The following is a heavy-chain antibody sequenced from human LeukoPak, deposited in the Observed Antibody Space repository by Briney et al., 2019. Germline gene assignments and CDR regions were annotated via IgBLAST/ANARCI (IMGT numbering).Heavy chain of an antibody. J-gene: IGHJ4*02. CDR3: ARNMYSSSSDYFDY. CDR1: GGSISSSSYY. CDR2: INYSGST. Sequence: SETLSLTCTVSGGSISSSSYYWGWIRQPPGKGLEWIGSINYSGSTYYNPSLKSRVTVSVDTSKNQFSLKLSSVTAADTAVYYCARNMYSSSSDYFDYWGQGTLVTVSS. D-gene: IGHD6-6*01. V-gene: IGHV4-39*01.